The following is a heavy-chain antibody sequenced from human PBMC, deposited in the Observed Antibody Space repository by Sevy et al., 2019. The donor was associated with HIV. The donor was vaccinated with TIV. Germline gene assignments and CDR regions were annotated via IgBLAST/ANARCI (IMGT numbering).Heavy chain of an antibody. CDR1: GFTFSSYG. D-gene: IGHD3-16*01. Sequence: GGSLRLSCAASGFTFSSYGMSWVRQAPGKGLEWVSGITDSGGSTFYADSVKGRFTISRDYSKNTLYLQMNSLRAEDMAVYYCAKNMAIYDYEGFDQWGQRTLVTVSS. V-gene: IGHV3-23*01. CDR2: ITDSGGST. CDR3: AKNMAIYDYEGFDQ. J-gene: IGHJ4*02.